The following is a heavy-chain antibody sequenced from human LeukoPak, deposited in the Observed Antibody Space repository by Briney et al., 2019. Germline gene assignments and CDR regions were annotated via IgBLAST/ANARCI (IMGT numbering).Heavy chain of an antibody. D-gene: IGHD4-17*01. CDR1: GGTFSSYA. J-gene: IGHJ4*02. Sequence: ASVKVSCKASGGTFSSYAISWVRQAPGQGLEWMGRIIPIFGIANYAQKFQGRVTITADKSTSTAYKELSSLRSEDTAVYYCAREPLPPSPPDYGDRPSLYYFDYWGQGTLVTVSS. CDR2: IIPIFGIA. CDR3: AREPLPPSPPDYGDRPSLYYFDY. V-gene: IGHV1-69*04.